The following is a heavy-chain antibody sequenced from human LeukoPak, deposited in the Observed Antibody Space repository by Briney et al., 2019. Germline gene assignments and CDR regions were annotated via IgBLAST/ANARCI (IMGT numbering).Heavy chain of an antibody. Sequence: GASVKVSFTASGYTFTVYYMHWVRQAPGQGVEWMGWINPNSGGTNYAQKFQGRVTITRDTSISTAYMELGRLRSDDTAVYYCARVAQPLVFRSFFDYWGQGTLVTVSS. CDR3: ARVAQPLVFRSFFDY. D-gene: IGHD6-6*01. V-gene: IGHV1-2*02. J-gene: IGHJ4*02. CDR2: INPNSGGT. CDR1: GYTFTVYY.